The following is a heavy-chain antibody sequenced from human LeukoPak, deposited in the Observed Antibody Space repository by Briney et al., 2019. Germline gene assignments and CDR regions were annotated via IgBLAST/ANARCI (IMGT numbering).Heavy chain of an antibody. CDR2: IGVGGST. V-gene: IGHV3-53*01. J-gene: IGHJ4*02. CDR3: AREDALDY. Sequence: GGSLRLSCAASGFTVSTNFVTWVRQAPGKGLELVSVIGVGGSTYYADSVKGRFTISRDNSKNTVYLQMKSLRTEDTAIYYCAREDALDYWGRGTLVTVSS. D-gene: IGHD2-8*01. CDR1: GFTVSTNF.